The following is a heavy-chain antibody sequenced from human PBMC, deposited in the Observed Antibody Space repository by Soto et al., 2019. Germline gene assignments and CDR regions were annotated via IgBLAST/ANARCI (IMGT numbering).Heavy chain of an antibody. V-gene: IGHV1-69*05. J-gene: IGHJ5*01. D-gene: IGHD5-12*01. CDR2: IIPIFGTA. CDR1: GGTFSSYA. CDR3: ARDRAWLRVWFDS. Sequence: QVQLVQSGAEVKKPGSSVKVSCKASGGTFSSYAISWVRQAPGQGLEWMGGIIPIFGTANYAQKFQGRVTITTDESMSTDNMGLLSARSEVTAVSYCARDRAWLRVWFDSLRQGTLVIVTS.